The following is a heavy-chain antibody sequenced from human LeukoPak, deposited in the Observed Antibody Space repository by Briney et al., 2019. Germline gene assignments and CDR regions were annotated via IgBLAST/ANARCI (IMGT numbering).Heavy chain of an antibody. CDR3: ARLRYYGMDV. J-gene: IGHJ6*02. CDR2: ISSSSSTI. V-gene: IGHV3-48*04. CDR1: GFTFSSYS. Sequence: GGSLRLSCAASGFTFSSYSMNWVRQAPGKGLEWVSYISSSSSTIYYADSVKGRFTISRDNAKNSLYLQMNSLRAEDTAVYYCARLRYYGMDVWGQGTTVTVSS.